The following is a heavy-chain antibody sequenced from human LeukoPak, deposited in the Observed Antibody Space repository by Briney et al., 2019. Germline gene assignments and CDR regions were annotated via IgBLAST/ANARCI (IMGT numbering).Heavy chain of an antibody. V-gene: IGHV4-59*11. J-gene: IGHJ6*03. D-gene: IGHD3-16*01. CDR1: GGSISSHY. Sequence: SETLSLTCTVSGGSISSHYWSWTRQPPGKGLEWIGYIYYSGSTNCNPSLKSRGTISIDTSKNQFSLKLSSVTAADTAVYYCARDFGDGESVFYYYYMDVWGKGTTVTVSS. CDR3: ARDFGDGESVFYYYYMDV. CDR2: IYYSGST.